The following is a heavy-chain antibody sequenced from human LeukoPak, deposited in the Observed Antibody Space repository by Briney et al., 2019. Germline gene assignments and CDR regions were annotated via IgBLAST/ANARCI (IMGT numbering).Heavy chain of an antibody. CDR2: INPNNGDT. CDR3: ACEYKYDRSGANAFDI. V-gene: IGHV1-2*02. D-gene: IGHD3-22*01. Sequence: ASVKVSCKASGYTFRCHYIHWLRQAPGQGLEWMGWINPNNGDTKYAQKFQGRVSMTRDTSITTAYLEMSRVTSDDTALYYCACEYKYDRSGANAFDIWGQGTMVTVSS. CDR1: GYTFRCHY. J-gene: IGHJ3*02.